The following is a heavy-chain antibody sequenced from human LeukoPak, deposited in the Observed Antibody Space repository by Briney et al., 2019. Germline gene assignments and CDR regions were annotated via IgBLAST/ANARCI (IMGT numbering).Heavy chain of an antibody. D-gene: IGHD5-18*01. J-gene: IGHJ3*02. Sequence: SVRVSCKASGGTFSSYAISWVRQAPGQGLEWMGRIIPIFGTANYAQKFQGRVTITTDESTSTAYMELSSLRSEDAAVYYCALKGGIQLHDAFDIWGQGTMVTVSS. V-gene: IGHV1-69*05. CDR3: ALKGGIQLHDAFDI. CDR1: GGTFSSYA. CDR2: IIPIFGTA.